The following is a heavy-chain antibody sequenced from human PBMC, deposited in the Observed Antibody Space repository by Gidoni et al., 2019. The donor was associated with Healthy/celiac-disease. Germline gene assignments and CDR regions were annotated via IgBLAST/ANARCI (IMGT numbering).Heavy chain of an antibody. CDR2: IYSGGST. V-gene: IGHV3-53*04. D-gene: IGHD5-12*01. Sequence: EVQLVESGGGLVQPGGSLRLSCAASGFTVISNYMSWVRQAPGTGLEWVAVIYSGGSTYYADSVKGRFTISRHNSKNTLYLQMNSLRAEDTAVYYCARGRRDGYNPLDPWGQGTLVTVSS. CDR3: ARGRRDGYNPLDP. CDR1: GFTVISNY. J-gene: IGHJ5*02.